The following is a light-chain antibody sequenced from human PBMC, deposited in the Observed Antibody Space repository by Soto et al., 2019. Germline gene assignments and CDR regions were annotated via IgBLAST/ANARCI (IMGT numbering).Light chain of an antibody. CDR2: DVS. CDR1: SSDVGAYNY. CDR3: SSFTTNTAWV. J-gene: IGLJ3*02. V-gene: IGLV2-14*01. Sequence: QSALTQPASVSESPGQSITISCTGTSSDVGAYNYVSWYQQYPGKAPKLLIYDVSNRPSGVSNRFSASKSGNTASLTISGLQAEDEADYYCSSFTTNTAWVFGGGTKLTVL.